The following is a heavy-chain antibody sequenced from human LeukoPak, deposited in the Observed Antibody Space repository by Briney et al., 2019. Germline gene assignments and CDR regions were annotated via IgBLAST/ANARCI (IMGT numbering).Heavy chain of an antibody. D-gene: IGHD3-22*01. CDR3: ARDGSGYWTPLAFDI. Sequence: SETLSLTCTVSGGSISNYYWSWIRQPPGKGLEWIGYIYYSGSTNYNPSLKSRVTISVDTSKNQFSLKLSSVTAADTGVYYCARDGSGYWTPLAFDIWGQGTMVTVSS. CDR1: GGSISNYY. CDR2: IYYSGST. V-gene: IGHV4-59*01. J-gene: IGHJ3*02.